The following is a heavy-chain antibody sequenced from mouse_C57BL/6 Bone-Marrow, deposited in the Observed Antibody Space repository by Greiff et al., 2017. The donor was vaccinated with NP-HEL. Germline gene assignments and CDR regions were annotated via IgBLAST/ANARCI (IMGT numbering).Heavy chain of an antibody. CDR3: ARLEDGYYVPAWFAY. CDR2: IYPRSGNT. CDR1: GYTFTSYG. Sequence: QVQLQQSGAELARPGASVNLSCKASGYTFTSYGISWVKQRTGQGLEWIGEIYPRSGNTYYNEKFKGKATLTADKSSSTAYMELRSLTSEDSAVYFCARLEDGYYVPAWFAYWGQGTLVTVSA. J-gene: IGHJ3*01. V-gene: IGHV1-81*01. D-gene: IGHD2-3*01.